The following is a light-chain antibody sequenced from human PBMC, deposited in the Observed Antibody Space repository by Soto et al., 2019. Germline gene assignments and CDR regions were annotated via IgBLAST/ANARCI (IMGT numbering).Light chain of an antibody. CDR3: QVWDSSSDRDVV. J-gene: IGLJ2*01. CDR2: YDS. Sequence: SYERTQPPSVSVAPGKTARITCGGNNIGSKSVHWYQQKPGQAPVLVIYYDSDRPSGIPERFSGSNSGNTATLTISRVEAGDEADYYCQVWDSSSDRDVVFGGGTKVTVL. V-gene: IGLV3-21*04. CDR1: NIGSKS.